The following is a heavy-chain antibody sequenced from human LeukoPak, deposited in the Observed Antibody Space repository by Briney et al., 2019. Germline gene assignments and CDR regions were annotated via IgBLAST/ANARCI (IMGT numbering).Heavy chain of an antibody. Sequence: PGGSLRLSCAATGLSISDHWMSWVRQAPGKGLEWVASIKGDGSERHYVDSVKGRFTVSRDNAKNSLYLQMHSLRAEDTAVYYYASAYCSSTSCYMGFDYWGQGTLVTVSS. J-gene: IGHJ4*02. D-gene: IGHD2-2*02. V-gene: IGHV3-7*01. CDR3: ASAYCSSTSCYMGFDY. CDR2: IKGDGSER. CDR1: GLSISDHW.